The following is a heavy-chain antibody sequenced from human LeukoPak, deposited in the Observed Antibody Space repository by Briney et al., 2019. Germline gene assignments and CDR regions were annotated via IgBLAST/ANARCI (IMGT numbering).Heavy chain of an antibody. CDR3: ARDQYYDSSGYYTWGGFDI. CDR1: GYSISSGYY. CDR2: IYHSGST. V-gene: IGHV4-38-2*02. Sequence: PSETLSLTCTVSGYSISSGYYWGWIRQPPGKGLEWIGSIYHSGSTYYNPSLKSRVTISIDRSNNQFSLTLTSVTAADTAVYYCARDQYYDSSGYYTWGGFDIWGQGTMVTVSS. J-gene: IGHJ3*02. D-gene: IGHD3-22*01.